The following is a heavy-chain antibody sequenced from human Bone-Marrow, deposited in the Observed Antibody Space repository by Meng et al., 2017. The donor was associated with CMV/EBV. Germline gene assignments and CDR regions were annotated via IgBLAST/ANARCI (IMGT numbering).Heavy chain of an antibody. Sequence: ASVKVSCKASGYTFTSYYMHWVRQAPGQGLEWMGIINPSGGSTSYAQKFQGRVTITRNTSISTAYMELSSLRSEDTAVYYCARGEWLWNAFDIWGQGTMVTVSS. CDR2: INPSGGST. CDR1: GYTFTSYY. V-gene: IGHV1-46*01. J-gene: IGHJ3*02. CDR3: ARGEWLWNAFDI. D-gene: IGHD3-3*01.